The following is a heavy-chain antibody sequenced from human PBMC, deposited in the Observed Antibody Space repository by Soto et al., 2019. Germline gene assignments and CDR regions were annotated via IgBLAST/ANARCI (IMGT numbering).Heavy chain of an antibody. CDR3: ARVRGIAARPRGNWFDP. CDR1: GGSISSDGYY. CDR2: IYYSGST. J-gene: IGHJ5*02. Sequence: PSETLSLTCTVSGGSISSDGYYWSWIRQHPGKGLEWIGYIYYSGSTYYNPSLKSRVTISVDTSKNQFSLKLSSVTAADTAVYYCARVRGIAARPRGNWFDPWGQGTLVTVSS. V-gene: IGHV4-31*03. D-gene: IGHD6-6*01.